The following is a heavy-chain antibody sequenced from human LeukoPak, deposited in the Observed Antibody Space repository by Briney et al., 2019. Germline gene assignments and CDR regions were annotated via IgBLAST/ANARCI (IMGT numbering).Heavy chain of an antibody. V-gene: IGHV4-61*08. CDR3: ASRVAGIDY. D-gene: IGHD6-19*01. Sequence: SQTLSLTCTVSGGSISSGGYYWSWIRQPPGKGLEWIGYIYYSGSTNYNPSLKSRVTISVDMSKNQFSLKLSSVTAADTAIYYCASRVAGIDYWGQGTLVTVSS. J-gene: IGHJ4*02. CDR2: IYYSGST. CDR1: GGSISSGGYY.